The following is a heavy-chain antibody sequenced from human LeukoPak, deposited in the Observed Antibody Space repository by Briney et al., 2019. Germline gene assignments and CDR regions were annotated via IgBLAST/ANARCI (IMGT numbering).Heavy chain of an antibody. CDR2: IWYDGSNK. CDR3: ARDVRWLDY. V-gene: IGHV3-33*01. D-gene: IGHD6-19*01. J-gene: IGHJ4*02. Sequence: GGSLRLSCAASGFTFSSYGMHWVRQAPGKGLEWVAVIWYDGSNKYYADSVEGRFTISRDNSKNTLYLQMNSLRAEDTAVYYCARDVRWLDYWGQGTLDTVSS. CDR1: GFTFSSYG.